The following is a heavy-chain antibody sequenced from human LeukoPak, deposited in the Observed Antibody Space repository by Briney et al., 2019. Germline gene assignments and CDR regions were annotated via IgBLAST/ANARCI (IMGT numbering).Heavy chain of an antibody. Sequence: GGSLRLSCSASGLPFTNAWMSWVRQAPGKGLEWISNIRTTAEGAKYAYYADSVKGRVTISRDDGKNTLYLHMNSLRDDDTAVYYCATDKRYAFDYWGQGILVTVSS. J-gene: IGHJ4*02. V-gene: IGHV3-48*02. CDR2: IRTTAEGAKYA. CDR3: ATDKRYAFDY. CDR1: GLPFTNAW. D-gene: IGHD3-9*01.